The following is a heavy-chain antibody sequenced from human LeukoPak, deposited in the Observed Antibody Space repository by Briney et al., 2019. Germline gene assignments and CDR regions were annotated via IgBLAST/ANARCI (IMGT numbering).Heavy chain of an antibody. CDR3: ARDSQGYSFDD. Sequence: RGSLRLSCAASGFTVSSNYMSWVRQAPGEGLEWVSVIYSGGSTYYADSVKGRFTISRDNSKNTLYLQMNSLRAEDTAVYYCARDSQGYSFDDWGQGTLVTVSS. D-gene: IGHD6-13*01. CDR2: IYSGGST. V-gene: IGHV3-66*01. J-gene: IGHJ4*02. CDR1: GFTVSSNY.